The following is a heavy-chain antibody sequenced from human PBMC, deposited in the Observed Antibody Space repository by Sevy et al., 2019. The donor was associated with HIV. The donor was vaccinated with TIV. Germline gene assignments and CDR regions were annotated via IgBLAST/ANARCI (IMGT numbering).Heavy chain of an antibody. CDR2: ISGSGGST. J-gene: IGHJ4*02. Sequence: GVSLRLSCAASGFTFSSYAMSWVRQAPGKGLEWVSAISGSGGSTYYADSVKGRFTISRDNSKNTLYLQMNSLRAEDTAVYYCAKDPLEWLRYFDYWGQGTLVTVSS. V-gene: IGHV3-23*01. CDR1: GFTFSSYA. D-gene: IGHD5-12*01. CDR3: AKDPLEWLRYFDY.